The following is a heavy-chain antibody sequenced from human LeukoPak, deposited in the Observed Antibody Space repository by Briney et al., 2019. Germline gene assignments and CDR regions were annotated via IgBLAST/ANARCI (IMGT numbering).Heavy chain of an antibody. CDR1: GFTLSNAW. Sequence: GGSLRLFCAASGFTLSNAWMTWVRQAPGKGLEWVGRVKSKTDGGTTNYAAPVKGRFTISRDESKNTVFLQMDSLKSEDTAVYFCYASGRGPWGQGTLVTVSS. J-gene: IGHJ5*02. CDR2: VKSKTDGGTT. CDR3: YASGRGP. V-gene: IGHV3-15*01. D-gene: IGHD3-10*01.